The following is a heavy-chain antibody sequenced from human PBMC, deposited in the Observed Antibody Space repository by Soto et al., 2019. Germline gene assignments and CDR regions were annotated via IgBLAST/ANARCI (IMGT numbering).Heavy chain of an antibody. CDR1: GGSISSYY. V-gene: IGHV4-59*08. CDR3: ARLLLVAGGAFDI. J-gene: IGHJ3*02. CDR2: IYYSGST. Sequence: SETLSLTCTVSGGSISSYYWSWIRQPPGKGLEWIGYIYYSGSTNYNPSLKSRVTISVDTSKNQFSLKLSSVTAADTAVYYCARLLLVAGGAFDIWGQGTMVTVSS. D-gene: IGHD6-19*01.